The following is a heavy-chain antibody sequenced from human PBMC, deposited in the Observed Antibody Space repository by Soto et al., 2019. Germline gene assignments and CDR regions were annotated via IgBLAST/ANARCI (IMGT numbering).Heavy chain of an antibody. CDR1: GFTVSSNY. D-gene: IGHD3-22*01. Sequence: GGSLRLSCAASGFTVSSNYMSWVRQAPGKGLEWVSVIYSGGSTYYADSVKGRFTISRDNSKNTLYLQMNSLRAEDTAVYYCAKDYYDSSAPRWGQGTLVTVSS. CDR2: IYSGGST. V-gene: IGHV3-66*01. CDR3: AKDYYDSSAPR. J-gene: IGHJ4*02.